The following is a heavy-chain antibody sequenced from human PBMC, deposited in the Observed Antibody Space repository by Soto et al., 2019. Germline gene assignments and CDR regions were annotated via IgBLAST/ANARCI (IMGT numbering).Heavy chain of an antibody. Sequence: QVQLQESGPGLVKPSETLSLTCTVSGGSLSGYCSSWIRQRPGQGLERIGYVYYSGSTTYNPPLKSRANISVDTSKNQFSLKQSSVTAADTAVYYCARDRGRLNWFGPWGQGTLGTVSS. V-gene: IGHV4-59*01. CDR1: GGSLSGYC. J-gene: IGHJ5*02. CDR3: ARDRGRLNWFGP. CDR2: VYYSGST. D-gene: IGHD1-1*01.